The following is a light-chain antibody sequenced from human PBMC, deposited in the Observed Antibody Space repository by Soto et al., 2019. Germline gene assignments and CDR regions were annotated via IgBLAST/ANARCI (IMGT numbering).Light chain of an antibody. V-gene: IGKV4-1*01. CDR1: QSVLYSSNNKNY. CDR3: QQHYSSPHT. Sequence: DIVMTQSPDSLAVSLGERATINCKSSQSVLYSSNNKNYLSWYQQKPGQPPKLLIYWASTRESGVPDRFSGSGSGTDFTLTISRLQAEYVAVYYCQQHYSSPHTFGQGTKLEIK. CDR2: WAS. J-gene: IGKJ2*01.